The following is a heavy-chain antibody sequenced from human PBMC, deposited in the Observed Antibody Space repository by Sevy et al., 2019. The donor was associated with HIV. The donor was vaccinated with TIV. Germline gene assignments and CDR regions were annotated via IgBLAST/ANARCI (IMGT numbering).Heavy chain of an antibody. CDR1: ACTSSTCK. J-gene: IGHJ3*02. CDR2: INIVIGNT. Sequence: ASVKVSCKASACTSSTCKIHWVRQAPGQGLEWMGWINIVIGNTIYSEKFQGRVTLTRDTSANAAYMELNTLTSEDTAVYYWVRDEDNWGQGTKVTVSS. V-gene: IGHV1-3*04. CDR3: VRDEDN.